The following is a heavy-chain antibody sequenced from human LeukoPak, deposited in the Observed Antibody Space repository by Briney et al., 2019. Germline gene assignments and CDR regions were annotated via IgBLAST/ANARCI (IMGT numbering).Heavy chain of an antibody. CDR1: GFTFTNAW. CDR3: TTDYYDSGGYVDY. V-gene: IGHV3-15*01. J-gene: IGHJ4*02. Sequence: GGSLRLSCAASGFTFTNAWMSWVRQAPGKGLEWVGRIKSKTDGGTTDYAAPVKGRFTISRDDSKNTLYLQMNSLKTEDTAVYYCTTDYYDSGGYVDYWGQGTLVTVSS. CDR2: IKSKTDGGTT. D-gene: IGHD3-22*01.